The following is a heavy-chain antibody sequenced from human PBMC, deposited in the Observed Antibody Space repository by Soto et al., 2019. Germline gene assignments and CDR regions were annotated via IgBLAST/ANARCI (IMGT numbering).Heavy chain of an antibody. Sequence: PGGSLRLSCAASGFTFSSYSMNWVRQAPGKGLEWVSSISSSSSYIYYADSVKGRFTISRDNAKNSLYLQMNSLRAEDTAVYYCASPLPHYYDSSGYYPGYWGQGTLVTASS. D-gene: IGHD3-22*01. J-gene: IGHJ4*02. CDR3: ASPLPHYYDSSGYYPGY. CDR2: ISSSSSYI. CDR1: GFTFSSYS. V-gene: IGHV3-21*01.